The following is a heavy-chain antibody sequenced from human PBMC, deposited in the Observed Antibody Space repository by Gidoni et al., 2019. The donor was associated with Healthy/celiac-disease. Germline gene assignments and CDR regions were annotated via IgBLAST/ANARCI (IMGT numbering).Heavy chain of an antibody. Sequence: EVQLLASGGGLVEHGGSLRLSCATSEVPFRSHAMRWTRPAPGTGLELVLGIGGSGGSTYYADSLKVRFTISRDKSKNTLYLQMNILRAEDTAVYYCSKDSNVQLWPSPPAFDIWGQGTMVTVSS. J-gene: IGHJ3*02. V-gene: IGHV3-23*01. CDR2: IGGSGGST. CDR1: EVPFRSHA. D-gene: IGHD5-18*01. CDR3: SKDSNVQLWPSPPAFDI.